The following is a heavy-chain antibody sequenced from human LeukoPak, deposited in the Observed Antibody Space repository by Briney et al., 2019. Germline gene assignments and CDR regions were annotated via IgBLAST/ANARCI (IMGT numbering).Heavy chain of an antibody. CDR1: GVSFSDYY. J-gene: IGHJ3*02. D-gene: IGHD3-22*01. CDR3: ARAKGWDSSGYYPDAFDI. Sequence: SETLSLTCAVYGVSFSDYYWSWIRQPPGKGLEWIGEINHSGSTNYNPSLKSRVTISVDTSKNQYSLKLSSVTAADTAVYYGARAKGWDSSGYYPDAFDIWGQGTMVTVSS. V-gene: IGHV4-34*01. CDR2: INHSGST.